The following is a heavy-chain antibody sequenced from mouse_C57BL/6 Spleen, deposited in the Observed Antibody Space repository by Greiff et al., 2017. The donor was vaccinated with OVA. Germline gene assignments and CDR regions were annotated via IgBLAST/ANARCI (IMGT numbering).Heavy chain of an antibody. J-gene: IGHJ3*01. CDR2: IDPEHGET. CDR3: ARKGNYYGSSSPWFAY. Sequence: EVKVVESGAELVKPGASVKLSCTASGFNIKDYYMHWVKQRTEQGLEWIGRIDPEHGETKYAPKFQGKATITADTSSNTAYLQLSSLTSEDTAVYYCARKGNYYGSSSPWFAYWGQGTLVTVSA. D-gene: IGHD1-1*01. CDR1: GFNIKDYY. V-gene: IGHV14-2*01.